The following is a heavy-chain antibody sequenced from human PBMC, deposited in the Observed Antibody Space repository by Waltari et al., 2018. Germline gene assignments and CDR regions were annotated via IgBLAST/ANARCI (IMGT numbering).Heavy chain of an antibody. D-gene: IGHD6-13*01. CDR3: ARGTQLVDYYYYYRDV. J-gene: IGHJ6*03. V-gene: IGHV1-8*01. Sequence: QVQLVQSGAEVKKPGASVKVSCKASGYTFTSYDINWVRQATGQGLEWMGWMNPTSGNTGYAQKVQGRVTMTRNTSISTAYMGLSSLRSEDTAVYYCARGTQLVDYYYYYRDVWGKGTTVTVSS. CDR1: GYTFTSYD. CDR2: MNPTSGNT.